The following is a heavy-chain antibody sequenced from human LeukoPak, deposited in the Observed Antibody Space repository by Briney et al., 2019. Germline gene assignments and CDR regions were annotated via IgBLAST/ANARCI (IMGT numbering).Heavy chain of an antibody. V-gene: IGHV3-23*01. CDR2: ISGSGGST. Sequence: PGGSLRLSCAASGFTFSNYAMSWVRQAPGKGLEWVSAISGSGGSTYYADSVKGRFTISRDNSKNTLYLQMNSLRAEDTAVYYCAKDIVVVPAARAFDAFDIWGQGTMVTVSS. CDR3: AKDIVVVPAARAFDAFDI. D-gene: IGHD2-2*01. CDR1: GFTFSNYA. J-gene: IGHJ3*02.